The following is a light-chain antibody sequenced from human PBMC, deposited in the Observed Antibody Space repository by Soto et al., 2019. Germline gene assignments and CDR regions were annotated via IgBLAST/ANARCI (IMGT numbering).Light chain of an antibody. V-gene: IGKV3-15*01. CDR1: QSVSSS. CDR3: HQYNNWPYT. Sequence: EIVMTQSPATLFVSPGERATLSCRASQSVSSSLAWYQQKPGQAPRLLIYGASTRAAGIPAGFSGSGSGTEFTLTISSLQPEDFAVYFCHQYNNWPYTFGQGTKLEIK. CDR2: GAS. J-gene: IGKJ2*01.